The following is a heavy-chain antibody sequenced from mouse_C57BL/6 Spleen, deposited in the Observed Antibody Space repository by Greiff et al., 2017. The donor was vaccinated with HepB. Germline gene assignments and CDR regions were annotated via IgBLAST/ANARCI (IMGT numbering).Heavy chain of an antibody. D-gene: IGHD1-1*01. V-gene: IGHV3-6*01. CDR3: ARVGDYYYGDGYFDV. J-gene: IGHJ1*03. CDR1: GYSITSGYY. CDR2: ISYDGSN. Sequence: EVKLMESGPGLVKPSQSLSLTCSVTGYSITSGYYWNWIRQFPGNKLEWMGYISYDGSNNYNPSLKNRISITRDTSKNQFFLKLNSVTTEDTATYYCARVGDYYYGDGYFDVWGTGTTVTVSS.